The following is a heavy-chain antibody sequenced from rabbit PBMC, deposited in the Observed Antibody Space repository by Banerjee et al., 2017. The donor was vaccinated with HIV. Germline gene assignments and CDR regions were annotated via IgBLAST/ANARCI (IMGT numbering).Heavy chain of an antibody. D-gene: IGHD6-1*01. CDR2: IYTGSSGST. J-gene: IGHJ4*01. Sequence: QEQLEESGGGLVQPEGSLTLTCTASGFSFSSGYDMCWVRQAPGKGPEWIACIYTGSSGSTWYASWVNGRFTISRSTSLNTVDLQMTSLTAADTATYFCAREAGYAAYFNLWGPGTLVTVS. CDR3: AREAGYAAYFNL. V-gene: IGHV1S43*01. CDR1: GFSFSSGYD.